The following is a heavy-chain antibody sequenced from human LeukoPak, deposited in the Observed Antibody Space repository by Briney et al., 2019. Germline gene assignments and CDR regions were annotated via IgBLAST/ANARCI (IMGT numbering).Heavy chain of an antibody. Sequence: PGGSLRLSCAASGFTFSNAWMSWVRQAPGKGLEWVGRIKSKTDGGTTDYAAPVKGRFTISRDDSKNTLYLQMNSLKTEDTAVYYCTTRFDWLLDYYYGMDVWGKGPRSPSPQ. CDR1: GFTFSNAW. CDR2: IKSKTDGGTT. V-gene: IGHV3-15*01. D-gene: IGHD3-9*01. CDR3: TTRFDWLLDYYYGMDV. J-gene: IGHJ6*04.